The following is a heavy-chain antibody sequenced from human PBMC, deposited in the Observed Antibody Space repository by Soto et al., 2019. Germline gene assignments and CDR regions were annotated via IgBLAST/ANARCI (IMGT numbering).Heavy chain of an antibody. CDR3: ARVTGIVVVIIDY. CDR1: GYSISSGYY. CDR2: IYHSGST. J-gene: IGHJ4*02. V-gene: IGHV4-38-2*01. Sequence: LSLTCAVSGYSISSGYYWGWIRQPPGKGLEWIGSIYHSGSTYYNPSLKSRVTISVDTSKNQFSLKLSSVTAADTAVYYCARVTGIVVVIIDYWGQGTLVTVSS. D-gene: IGHD3-22*01.